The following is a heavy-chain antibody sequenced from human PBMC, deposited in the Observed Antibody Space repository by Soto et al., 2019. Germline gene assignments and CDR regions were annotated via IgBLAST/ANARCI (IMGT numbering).Heavy chain of an antibody. J-gene: IGHJ5*02. V-gene: IGHV5-51*01. CDR1: GYRFTNYW. CDR3: ASTSIAAAGKDYNWFDP. D-gene: IGHD6-13*01. CDR2: IYPGDSDT. Sequence: GESLKISCKGSGYRFTNYWIGWVRQMPGKGLEWMGIIYPGDSDTGYSPSFQGQVTISADKSISTAYLQWSSLKASDTAMYYCASTSIAAAGKDYNWFDPWGQGTLVTVSS.